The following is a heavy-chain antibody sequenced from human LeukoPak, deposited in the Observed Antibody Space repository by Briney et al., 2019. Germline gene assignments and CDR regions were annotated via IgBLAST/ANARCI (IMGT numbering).Heavy chain of an antibody. CDR1: GGSISSSSYY. CDR3: ATLEMATTLSFDY. D-gene: IGHD5-24*01. CDR2: IYYSGST. Sequence: SETPSLTCTVSGGSISSSSYYWGWIRQPPGKGLEWIGSIYYSGSTYYNPSLKSRVTISVDTSKNQFSLKLSSVTAADTAVYYCATLEMATTLSFDYWGQGTLVTVSS. J-gene: IGHJ4*02. V-gene: IGHV4-39*07.